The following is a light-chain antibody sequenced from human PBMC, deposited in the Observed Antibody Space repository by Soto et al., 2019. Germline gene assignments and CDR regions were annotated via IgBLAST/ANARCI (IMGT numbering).Light chain of an antibody. CDR3: QAWDSSTGV. Sequence: SYELTQPPSVSVSPGQTASITCSGDKLGDKYACWYQQKPGQSPVLVIYQDSKRPSGIPERFSGSNSGNTGTLTISGTQAMDEADYYCQAWDSSTGVFGGGTKLTVL. CDR1: KLGDKY. V-gene: IGLV3-1*01. CDR2: QDS. J-gene: IGLJ2*01.